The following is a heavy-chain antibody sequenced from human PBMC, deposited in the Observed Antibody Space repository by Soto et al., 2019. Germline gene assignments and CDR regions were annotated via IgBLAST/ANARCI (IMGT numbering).Heavy chain of an antibody. CDR1: GYTLTELS. J-gene: IGHJ6*02. CDR2: FDPEDGET. CDR3: ATDGQITLFGVASAPYAMDV. V-gene: IGHV1-24*01. D-gene: IGHD3-3*01. Sequence: ASVKVSCKVSGYTLTELSMHWVRQAPGKGLEWMGGFDPEDGETIYAQKFQGRVTMTEDTFTDTAYMELSSLRSEDTAMYYCATDGQITLFGVASAPYAMDVWGQGTTVTVSS.